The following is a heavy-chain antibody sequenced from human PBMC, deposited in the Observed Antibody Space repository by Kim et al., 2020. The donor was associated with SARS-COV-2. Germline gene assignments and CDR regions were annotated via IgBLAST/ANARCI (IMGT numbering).Heavy chain of an antibody. CDR2: IYYSGST. CDR1: GGSISSSSYY. V-gene: IGHV4-39*01. D-gene: IGHD5-18*01. CDR3: ASLRSDTIIRFTHEPVPHDY. J-gene: IGHJ4*02. Sequence: SETLSLTCTVSGGSISSSSYYWGWIRQPPGKGLEWIGSIYYSGSTYYNPSLKSRVTISVDTSKNQFSLKLSSVTAADTAVYYCASLRSDTIIRFTHEPVPHDYWGQGTLVTVSS.